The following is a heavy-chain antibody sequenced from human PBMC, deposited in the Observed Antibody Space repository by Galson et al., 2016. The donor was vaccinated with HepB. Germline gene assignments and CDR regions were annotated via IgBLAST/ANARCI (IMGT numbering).Heavy chain of an antibody. D-gene: IGHD2-15*01. J-gene: IGHJ5*02. Sequence: TLSLTCTVSGGSFSSGGYSWNWIRQPPGEGLEWIGYISHSGSTYYNPSLRSRVTISVDRSKNQFSLKLTSVTAADTAVYYCARSPLLGYCTGGSCYPDWFDPWGQGTLVTVSP. CDR3: ARSPLLGYCTGGSCYPDWFDP. CDR1: GGSFSSGGYS. CDR2: ISHSGST. V-gene: IGHV4-30-2*01.